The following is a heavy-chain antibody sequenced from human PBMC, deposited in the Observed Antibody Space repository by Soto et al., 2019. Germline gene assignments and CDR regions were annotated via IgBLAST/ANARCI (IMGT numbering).Heavy chain of an antibody. CDR3: GRQTERRGYYDLDAFYI. D-gene: IGHD3-22*01. CDR2: IYPGDSDT. V-gene: IGHV5-51*01. J-gene: IGHJ3*02. Sequence: GESLKISCKGSGYSFTSYWIGWVRQMPGKGLEWMGIIYPGDSDTRYSPSFKGQVTISADKSISTAYLQWSSLKASDTAMYYCGRQTERRGYYDLDAFYIWGKETMGTVSS. CDR1: GYSFTSYW.